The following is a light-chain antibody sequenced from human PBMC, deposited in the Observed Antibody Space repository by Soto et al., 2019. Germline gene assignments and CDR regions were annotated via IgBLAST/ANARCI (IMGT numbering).Light chain of an antibody. CDR1: QSVSSSY. J-gene: IGKJ4*01. CDR3: QQYGSSLGLT. V-gene: IGKV3-20*01. CDR2: GAS. Sequence: EIVLTQSPGTLSLSPGERATLSCRASQSVSSSYLAWYKQKPGQAPRLLSYGASSRATGIPDRFSGSGSGTDFTLTISRLEPEDFAVYYCQQYGSSLGLTFGGGTKVEI.